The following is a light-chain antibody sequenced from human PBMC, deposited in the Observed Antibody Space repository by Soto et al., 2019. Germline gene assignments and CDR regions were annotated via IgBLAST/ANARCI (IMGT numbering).Light chain of an antibody. J-gene: IGLJ3*02. CDR1: SSDVGGYNY. V-gene: IGLV2-14*01. Sequence: QSALTQPASVSGSPGQSSTISCTGTSSDVGGYNYVSWYQQHPGKAPKLMIYEVRNRPSGVSNRFSGSRSGITASLTISGLQAEDEADYYCSSYTGSGTLVFGGGTKLTVL. CDR3: SSYTGSGTLV. CDR2: EVR.